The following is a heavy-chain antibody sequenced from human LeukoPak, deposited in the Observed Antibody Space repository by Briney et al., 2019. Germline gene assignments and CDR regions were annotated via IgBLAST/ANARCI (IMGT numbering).Heavy chain of an antibody. CDR1: GFTFSSYT. CDR2: ISSSSNSI. D-gene: IGHD2-15*01. V-gene: IGHV3-21*01. J-gene: IGHJ4*02. CDR3: AGGGGWKPDY. Sequence: GGSLRLSCAASGFTFSSYTMTWVRQAPGKGLEWVSSISSSSNSIYYADSVKGRFTISRDNAKNSLYLQMNSLRAEDTAVYYCAGGGGWKPDYWGQGTLVTVSS.